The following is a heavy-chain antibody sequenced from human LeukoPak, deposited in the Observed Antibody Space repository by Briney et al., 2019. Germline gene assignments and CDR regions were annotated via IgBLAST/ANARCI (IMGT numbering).Heavy chain of an antibody. Sequence: PGRSLRLSCAASGFTFSSYAMHWVRQAPGKGLEWVAVISYDGSNKYYADSVKGRFTISRDNSKNTLYLQMNSLRAEDTAVYYCAREIHAFDYWGQGTLVTVSS. CDR1: GFTFSSYA. CDR2: ISYDGSNK. V-gene: IGHV3-30-3*01. CDR3: AREIHAFDY. J-gene: IGHJ4*02.